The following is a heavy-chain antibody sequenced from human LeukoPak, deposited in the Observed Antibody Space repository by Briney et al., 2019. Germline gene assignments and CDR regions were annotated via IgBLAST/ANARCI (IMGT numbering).Heavy chain of an antibody. V-gene: IGHV3-23*01. CDR3: AIEQNNYSYGSFDY. D-gene: IGHD5-18*01. Sequence: GGSLRLSCAASGFTFSSYGMSWVRQAPGKGLEWVSAISGSGGSTYYADSVKGRFTISRDNSKNTLYLQMNSLRAQDTAVYYCAIEQNNYSYGSFDYWGQGTLVTVSS. CDR1: GFTFSSYG. J-gene: IGHJ4*02. CDR2: ISGSGGST.